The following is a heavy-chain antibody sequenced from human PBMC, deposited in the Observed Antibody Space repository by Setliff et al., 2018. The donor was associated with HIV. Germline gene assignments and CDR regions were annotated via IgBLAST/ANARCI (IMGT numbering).Heavy chain of an antibody. D-gene: IGHD2-2*01. Sequence: ASVKVSCKASGYTFTTYSISWVRQAPGQGLEWMGWINTNTGNPTYAQAFTGRFVFSLDTSVSTAYLQISSLKAEDTAVYYCARGDTTWPTQLLDVWGKGTTVTAPQ. CDR1: GYTFTTYS. CDR3: ARGDTTWPTQLLDV. V-gene: IGHV7-4-1*02. CDR2: INTNTGNP. J-gene: IGHJ6*04.